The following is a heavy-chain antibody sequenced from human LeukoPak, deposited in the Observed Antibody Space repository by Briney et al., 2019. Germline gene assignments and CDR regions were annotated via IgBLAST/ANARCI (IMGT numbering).Heavy chain of an antibody. V-gene: IGHV4-34*01. Sequence: SETLSLTCAVYGGSFSGYYWSWIRQPPGKGLEWIGEINHSGSTNYNPSLKSRVTISVDTSKNQFSLKLSSVTAADTAVYYCARGGGWELLLYYWGQGTLVTVSS. CDR1: GGSFSGYY. CDR2: INHSGST. J-gene: IGHJ4*02. CDR3: ARGGGWELLLYY. D-gene: IGHD1-26*01.